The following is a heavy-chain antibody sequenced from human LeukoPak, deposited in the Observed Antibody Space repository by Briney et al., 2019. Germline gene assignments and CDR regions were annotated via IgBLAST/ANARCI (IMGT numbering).Heavy chain of an antibody. Sequence: GGSLRLSCAASGFTFSDYNMNWVRQAPGKGPEWVSQISATSTTIKYADFVKGRFTISRDNAKNSLYLQMNSLRAEDTALYYCTTDQFLRSTTYYGMDVWGQGTTVTVSS. D-gene: IGHD5-12*01. CDR2: ISATSTTI. CDR1: GFTFSDYN. V-gene: IGHV3-48*01. J-gene: IGHJ6*02. CDR3: TTDQFLRSTTYYGMDV.